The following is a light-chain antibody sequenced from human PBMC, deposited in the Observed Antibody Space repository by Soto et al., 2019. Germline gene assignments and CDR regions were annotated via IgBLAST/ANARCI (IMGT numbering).Light chain of an antibody. J-gene: IGKJ5*01. Sequence: NVLPQSPGTLSLSPGERATLSCRASQSVSSSYLAWYQQKPGQAPRLLIYGASSRATGIPDRFSGSGSGTDFTLTISRLEPEDFAMYYCHQYGSSPPVTFGQGTRLETK. V-gene: IGKV3-20*01. CDR1: QSVSSSY. CDR2: GAS. CDR3: HQYGSSPPVT.